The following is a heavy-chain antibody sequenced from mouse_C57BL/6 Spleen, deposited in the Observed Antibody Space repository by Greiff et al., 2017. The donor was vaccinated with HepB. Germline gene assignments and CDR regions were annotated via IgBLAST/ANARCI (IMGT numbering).Heavy chain of an antibody. Sequence: EVQLQESVAELVRPGASVKLSCTASGFNIKNTYMHWVKQRPEQGLEWIGRIDPANGNTKYAPKFQGKATITAETSSNTAYLQLSILTYEDTAIYYCASLPLTGGYAMDYWGQGTSVTVSS. CDR3: ASLPLTGGYAMDY. J-gene: IGHJ4*01. V-gene: IGHV14-3*01. CDR1: GFNIKNTY. CDR2: IDPANGNT. D-gene: IGHD4-1*01.